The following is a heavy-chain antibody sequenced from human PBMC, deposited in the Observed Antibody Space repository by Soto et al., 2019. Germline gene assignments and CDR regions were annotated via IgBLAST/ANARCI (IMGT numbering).Heavy chain of an antibody. CDR3: ARVTSWVITNYYYYGMAV. CDR1: GGTFSSYA. V-gene: IGHV1-69*13. Sequence: SVKVSCKASGGTFSSYAISWVRQAPGQGLEWMGGIIPIFGTANYAQKFQGRVTITADESTSTAYMELSSLRSEDTAVYYCARVTSWVITNYYYYGMAVWGQGTTVTVSS. D-gene: IGHD3-22*01. J-gene: IGHJ6*02. CDR2: IIPIFGTA.